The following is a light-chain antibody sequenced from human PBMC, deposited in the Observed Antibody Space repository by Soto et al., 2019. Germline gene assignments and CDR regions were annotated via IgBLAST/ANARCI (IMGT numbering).Light chain of an antibody. CDR1: QSVSSSY. Sequence: IVMTQYTATLSVSPGERATLSCRASQSVSSSYLAWYQQKPGQAPRLLIYGASSRATGIPDRFSGSGSGTDFTLTISRLEPEDFAVYYCQQYGSSPPITFGQGTRLEI. CDR3: QQYGSSPPIT. J-gene: IGKJ5*01. CDR2: GAS. V-gene: IGKV3-20*01.